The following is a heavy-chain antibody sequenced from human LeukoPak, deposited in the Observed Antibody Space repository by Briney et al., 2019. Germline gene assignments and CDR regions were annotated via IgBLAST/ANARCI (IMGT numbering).Heavy chain of an antibody. CDR3: ARSKGIAARRLDYFDY. Sequence: SVKVSCKASGYTFTGYYMHWVRQAPGQGLEWMGGIIPIFGTANYAQKFQGRVTITTDESTSTAYMELSSLRSEDTAVYYCARSKGIAARRLDYFDYWGQGTLVTVSS. V-gene: IGHV1-69*05. D-gene: IGHD6-6*01. J-gene: IGHJ4*02. CDR2: IIPIFGTA. CDR1: GYTFTGYY.